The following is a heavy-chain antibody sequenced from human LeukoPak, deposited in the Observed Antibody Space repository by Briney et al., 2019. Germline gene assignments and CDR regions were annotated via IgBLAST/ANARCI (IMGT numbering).Heavy chain of an antibody. D-gene: IGHD1-14*01. CDR1: GFTFSSYS. Sequence: GGSLRLSCAASGFTFSSYSMNWVRQAPGKGLEWVSYISSSSSTIYYADSVKGRFTISRDNAKNSLYLQMNSLRAEDTAVYYCARDAGITGTTDLDYWGHGTPVTVSS. J-gene: IGHJ4*01. V-gene: IGHV3-48*04. CDR2: ISSSSSTI. CDR3: ARDAGITGTTDLDY.